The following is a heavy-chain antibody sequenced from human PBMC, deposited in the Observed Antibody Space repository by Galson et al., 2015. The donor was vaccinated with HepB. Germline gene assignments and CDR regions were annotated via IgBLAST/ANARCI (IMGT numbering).Heavy chain of an antibody. CDR1: GGTFSSYA. D-gene: IGHD4-17*01. Sequence: SVTVSCKASGGTFSSYAISWVRQAPGQGLEWMGGIIPIFGTANYAQKFQGRVTITADESTSTAYMELSSLRSEDAAVYYCAGAPGPSKIYGDYYFDYWGQGTLVTVSS. CDR2: IIPIFGTA. J-gene: IGHJ4*02. CDR3: AGAPGPSKIYGDYYFDY. V-gene: IGHV1-69*13.